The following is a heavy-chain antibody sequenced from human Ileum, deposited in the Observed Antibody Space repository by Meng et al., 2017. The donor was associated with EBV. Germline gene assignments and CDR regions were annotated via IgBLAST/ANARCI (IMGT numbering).Heavy chain of an antibody. D-gene: IGHD5/OR15-5a*01. CDR3: AKEEVSRRFDY. Sequence: VWVVDCGGGVVQPARSLRLSCVASGLTLSDYCMHWVRQAPGKGLEWVAVISYDGSTKYYVDSVKGRFTISRDNSKSTLYLQMNSLRDEDTAVYYCAKEEVSRRFDYWGQGTLVTVS. CDR2: ISYDGSTK. J-gene: IGHJ4*02. CDR1: GLTLSDYC. V-gene: IGHV3-30*18.